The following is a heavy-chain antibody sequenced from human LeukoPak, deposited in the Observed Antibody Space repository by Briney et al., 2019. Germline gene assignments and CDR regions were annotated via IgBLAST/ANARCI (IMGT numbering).Heavy chain of an antibody. J-gene: IGHJ4*02. CDR2: IYYSGST. CDR3: ARLRREQLVDY. V-gene: IGHV4-39*01. CDR1: GVSISSSDYY. Sequence: SETLSLTCTVSGVSISSSDYYWGWIRQPPGKGREWIGSIYYSGSTYYNPSLKSRVTISVDTSKKQFSLRLSSVTAADTAVYYCARLRREQLVDYWGQGTLVTVSS. D-gene: IGHD6-13*01.